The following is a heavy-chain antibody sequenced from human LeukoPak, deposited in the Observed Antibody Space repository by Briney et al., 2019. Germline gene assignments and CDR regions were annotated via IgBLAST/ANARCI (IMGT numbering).Heavy chain of an antibody. CDR2: IYYSGST. CDR3: ASLDDYGGNSGGY. V-gene: IGHV4-59*12. CDR1: GGSISSDY. Sequence: KPSETLPLTCTVSGGSISSDYWSWIRQPPGKGLEWIGYIYYSGSTNYNPSLKSRVTISVDTSKNQFSLKLSSVTGADTAVYYCASLDDYGGNSGGYWGQGTLVTVSS. D-gene: IGHD4-23*01. J-gene: IGHJ4*02.